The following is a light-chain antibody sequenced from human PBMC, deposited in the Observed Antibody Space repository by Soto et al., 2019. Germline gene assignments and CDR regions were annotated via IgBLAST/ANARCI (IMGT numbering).Light chain of an antibody. CDR2: GNS. Sequence: QSVLTQPPSVSGAPGQRVTISCTGSSSNIGAGYDVHGYQQLPGTAPKLLIYGNSNRPSGVPDRFSGSKSGTSASLAITGLHAEDEADYYCQSYDSSLSAYYVFGTGTKVTVL. J-gene: IGLJ1*01. V-gene: IGLV1-40*01. CDR3: QSYDSSLSAYYV. CDR1: SSNIGAGYD.